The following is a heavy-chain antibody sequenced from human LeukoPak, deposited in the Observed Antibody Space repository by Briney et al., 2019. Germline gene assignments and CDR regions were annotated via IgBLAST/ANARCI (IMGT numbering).Heavy chain of an antibody. CDR1: GYIFTNYW. V-gene: IGHV5-10-1*01. J-gene: IGHJ4*02. CDR3: ARGGWLDDY. D-gene: IGHD6-19*01. Sequence: GKSLRISCYGSGYIFTNYWISWVGQMPGKGVEWMGRINHSNSSSQYNPSFQGHVTFSVDKSIATVYLQWTTLRASDTAIYYCARGGWLDDYWGQGTLVTVSS. CDR2: INHSNSSS.